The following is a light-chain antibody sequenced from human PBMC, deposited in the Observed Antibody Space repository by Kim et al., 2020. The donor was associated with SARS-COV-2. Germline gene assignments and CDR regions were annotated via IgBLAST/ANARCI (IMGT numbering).Light chain of an antibody. Sequence: ASMGDRVRLTRRASQGINNFLALYQQKPWKPPVLLMYGVSTLEPGVPSRFSGRSSGTDFTLTISGLQPQDLGTYFCQSYYYGPPTFGPGTKVDIK. V-gene: IGKV1-27*01. CDR2: GVS. J-gene: IGKJ3*01. CDR3: QSYYYGPPT. CDR1: QGINNF.